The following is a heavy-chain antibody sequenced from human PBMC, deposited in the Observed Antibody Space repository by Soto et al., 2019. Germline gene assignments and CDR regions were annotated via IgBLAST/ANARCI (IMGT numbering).Heavy chain of an antibody. CDR3: GKGPRYWSSAHFHFFPPGDDP. V-gene: IGHV3-9*01. CDR1: GFTFDAHA. D-gene: IGHD2-2*01. CDR2: ISSNSASV. J-gene: IGHJ5*02. Sequence: EVQLVESGGGLVQPGRSLRLSCAASGFTFDAHAMHWVRQGPGKGLEWVSGISSNSASVGYANSVQGRFTISRDNAQNSPVLEMNKLGTGEKGWYFCGKGPRYWSSAHFHFFPPGDDPWGPGTLVTVSS.